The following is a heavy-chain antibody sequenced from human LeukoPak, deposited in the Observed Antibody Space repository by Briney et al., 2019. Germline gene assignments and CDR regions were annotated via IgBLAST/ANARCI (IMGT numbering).Heavy chain of an antibody. J-gene: IGHJ3*02. CDR3: ARRISLIYDSSVDAFDI. Sequence: GGSLRLSCAASGFTFSSFAMSWVRQAPGKGLEWVSTISGSGAGTYYADSVKGRFTISRDNSKNTLYLQMNSLRAEDTAVYYCARRISLIYDSSVDAFDIWGQGTMVTVSS. CDR2: ISGSGAGT. CDR1: GFTFSSFA. D-gene: IGHD3-22*01. V-gene: IGHV3-23*01.